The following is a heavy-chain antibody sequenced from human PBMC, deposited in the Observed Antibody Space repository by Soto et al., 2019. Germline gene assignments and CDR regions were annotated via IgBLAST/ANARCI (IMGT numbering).Heavy chain of an antibody. V-gene: IGHV1-2*02. CDR3: AREILWFGELYYYYYGMDV. CDR2: INPNSGGT. CDR1: GYTFTGYY. J-gene: IGHJ6*02. D-gene: IGHD3-10*01. Sequence: ASVKVSCKASGYTFTGYYMHWVRRAPGQGLEWMGWINPNSGGTNYAQKFQGRVTMTRDTSISTAYMELSRLRSDDTAVYYCAREILWFGELYYYYYGMDVWGQGTKVTVSS.